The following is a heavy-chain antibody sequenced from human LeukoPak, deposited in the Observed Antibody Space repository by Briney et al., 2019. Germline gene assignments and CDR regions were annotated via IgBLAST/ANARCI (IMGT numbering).Heavy chain of an antibody. CDR3: ASEEYYYDSSGPLPRDAFDI. CDR2: INHSGST. CDR1: GGSFSGYY. J-gene: IGHJ3*02. D-gene: IGHD3-22*01. Sequence: PSETLSLTCAAYGGSFSGYYWSWIRQPPGKGLEWIGEINHSGSTNYNPSLKSRVTISVDTSKNQFSLKLSSVTAADTAVYYCASEEYYYDSSGPLPRDAFDIWGQGTMVTVSS. V-gene: IGHV4-34*01.